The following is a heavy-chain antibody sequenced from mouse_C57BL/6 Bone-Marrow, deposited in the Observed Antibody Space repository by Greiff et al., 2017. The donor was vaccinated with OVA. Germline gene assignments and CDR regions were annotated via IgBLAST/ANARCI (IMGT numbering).Heavy chain of an antibody. CDR1: GFNIKDDY. D-gene: IGHD1-1*01. CDR3: TCYYGWYFDV. V-gene: IGHV14-4*01. J-gene: IGHJ1*03. CDR2: IDPENGDT. Sequence: EVQLQQSGAELVRPGASVKLSCTASGFNIKDDYMHWVKQRPEQGLEWIGWIDPENGDTEYASKFQGKATITADTSSNTAYLQLSSLTSEDTAVYYCTCYYGWYFDVWGTGTTVTVSS.